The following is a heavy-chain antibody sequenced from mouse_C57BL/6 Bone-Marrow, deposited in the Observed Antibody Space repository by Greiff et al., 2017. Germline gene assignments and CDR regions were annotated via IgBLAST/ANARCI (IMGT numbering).Heavy chain of an antibody. J-gene: IGHJ3*01. Sequence: EVKLVESGGGLVQPKGSLKLSCAASGFSFNTYAMNWVRQAPGKGLEWVARIRSKSNNYATYYADSVKDRFTISRDDSESMLYLQMNNLKTEDTAMYYCVRQYYGSFAYWGQGTLVTVSA. CDR2: IRSKSNNYAT. V-gene: IGHV10-1*01. CDR1: GFSFNTYA. D-gene: IGHD1-1*01. CDR3: VRQYYGSFAY.